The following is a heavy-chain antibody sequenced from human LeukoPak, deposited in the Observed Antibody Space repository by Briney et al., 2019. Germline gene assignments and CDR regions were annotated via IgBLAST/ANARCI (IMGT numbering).Heavy chain of an antibody. J-gene: IGHJ4*02. CDR1: GGTFSSYA. Sequence: ASVKVSCKASGGTFSSYAISWVRQAPGQGLEWMGGIIPIFGTANYAQKFQGRVTITADESTSTAYMELSSLRSEDTAVYYCARGETDSSSWTFFDYWGQGTLVTVSS. CDR2: IIPIFGTA. D-gene: IGHD6-13*01. V-gene: IGHV1-69*13. CDR3: ARGETDSSSWTFFDY.